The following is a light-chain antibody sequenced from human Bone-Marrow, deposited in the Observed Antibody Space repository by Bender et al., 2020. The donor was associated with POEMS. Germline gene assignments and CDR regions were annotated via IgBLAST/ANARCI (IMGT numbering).Light chain of an antibody. Sequence: QSALTQPASVSGSPGQSITISCTGTSADIGTYYVSWYQHHPGKAPKVIIFDVSNRPSGVSNRFSGSKSGNTASLTVSGLQAEDEADYYCSSYAGTDNYVVFGGGTKLTVL. CDR3: SSYAGTDNYVV. V-gene: IGLV2-14*03. J-gene: IGLJ2*01. CDR2: DVS. CDR1: SADIGTYY.